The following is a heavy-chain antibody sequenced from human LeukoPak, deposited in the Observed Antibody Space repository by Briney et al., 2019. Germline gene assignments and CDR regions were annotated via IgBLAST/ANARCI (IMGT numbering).Heavy chain of an antibody. CDR2: IYHSGST. D-gene: IGHD2/OR15-2a*01. J-gene: IGHJ4*02. Sequence: PSETLSLTCTVSGYSISSGYYWGWIRQPPGQGLEWIGSIYHSGSTYYNPSLKSRVTISVDTSKNQFSLKLSSVTAADTAVYYCARVQNTYFDYWGQGTLVTVSS. CDR3: ARVQNTYFDY. CDR1: GYSISSGYY. V-gene: IGHV4-38-2*02.